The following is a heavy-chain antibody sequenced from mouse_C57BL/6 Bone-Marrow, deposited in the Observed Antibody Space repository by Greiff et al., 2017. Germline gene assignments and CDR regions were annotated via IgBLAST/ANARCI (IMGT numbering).Heavy chain of an antibody. D-gene: IGHD2-3*01. CDR2: IDPENGDT. J-gene: IGHJ2*01. CDR1: GFNIKDDY. CDR3: TTGYFPDY. V-gene: IGHV14-4*01. Sequence: EVKLVESGAELVRPGASVKLSCTASGFNIKDDYMHWVKQRPEQGLEWIGWIDPENGDTEYASKFQGKATITADTSSNTAYLQLSSLTSEDTAVYYCTTGYFPDYWGQGTTLTVSS.